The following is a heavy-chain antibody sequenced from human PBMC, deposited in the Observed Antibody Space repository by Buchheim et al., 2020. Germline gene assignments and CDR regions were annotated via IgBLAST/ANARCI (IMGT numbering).Heavy chain of an antibody. CDR1: GFSFSSHA. CDR2: ISISGGTT. J-gene: IGHJ4*02. Sequence: EVQFLESGGGLIQPGGSLRLSCAASGFSFSSHAMSWVRQAPGQGLEWVSGISISGGTTYYPDSVKGRFTISRDNSKNKVYLQMDSLRAEDTAVYYCANEEVPNDYWGQGTL. V-gene: IGHV3-23*01. CDR3: ANEEVPNDY.